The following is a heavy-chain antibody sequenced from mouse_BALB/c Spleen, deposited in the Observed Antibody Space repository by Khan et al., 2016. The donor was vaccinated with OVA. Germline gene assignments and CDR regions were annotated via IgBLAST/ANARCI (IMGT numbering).Heavy chain of an antibody. CDR1: GYTFTSYV. CDR3: ATQGSTYTWFTY. V-gene: IGHV1S136*01. D-gene: IGHD1-1*01. Sequence: EVQLQESGPELVKPGASVKMSCKASGYTFTSYVIHWVKQKPGQGLEWIGYIYPYNDDTKYIEKFKGKATLTSDKSSSTAYMELSSLTSEDSASYFCATQGSTYTWFTYWGQGTLVSVSA. J-gene: IGHJ3*01. CDR2: IYPYNDDT.